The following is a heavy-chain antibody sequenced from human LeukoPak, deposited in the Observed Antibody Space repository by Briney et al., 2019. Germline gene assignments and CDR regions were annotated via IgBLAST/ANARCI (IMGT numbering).Heavy chain of an antibody. Sequence: PGGSLRLSCAASGFTLSNYAMSWVHQAPGRGLEWVSGISGSGAGTYYADPVKGRVTISRDNSKNTLFLQMNSLRVEDTAVYYCAKFTAMVPNSYFDSWGQGTLVTVSS. CDR2: ISGSGAGT. J-gene: IGHJ4*02. V-gene: IGHV3-23*01. CDR3: AKFTAMVPNSYFDS. CDR1: GFTLSNYA. D-gene: IGHD5-18*01.